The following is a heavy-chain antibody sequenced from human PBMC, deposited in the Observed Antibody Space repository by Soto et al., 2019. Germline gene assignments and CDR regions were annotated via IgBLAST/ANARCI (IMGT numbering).Heavy chain of an antibody. J-gene: IGHJ4*02. D-gene: IGHD3-16*01. Sequence: EVQLVESGGGLVEPGGSLRLSCAASGFTLSNAWMSWVRQAPGKGLEWVGRIQSKSDGGATVYAAPVRGRFTITRDDSKNTLDLQMSSLKTEDTAIYYCTRVNLGKLDYWGQGTLATVSS. CDR2: IQSKSDGGAT. CDR3: TRVNLGKLDY. CDR1: GFTLSNAW. V-gene: IGHV3-15*01.